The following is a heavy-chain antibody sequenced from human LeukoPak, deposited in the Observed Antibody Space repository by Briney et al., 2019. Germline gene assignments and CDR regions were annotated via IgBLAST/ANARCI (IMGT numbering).Heavy chain of an antibody. J-gene: IGHJ4*02. CDR1: GFPFSNYA. CDR2: IWYDGSDK. Sequence: TGGSLRLSCAASGFPFSNYAMHWVRQDPGKGLEWVAVIWYDGSDKYYGESLKGRFTISRDNSKNTLYLQMNSLRAEDSAVYYCARAGIVAPDYWGQGTVVTVSS. D-gene: IGHD2-21*01. V-gene: IGHV3-33*01. CDR3: ARAGIVAPDY.